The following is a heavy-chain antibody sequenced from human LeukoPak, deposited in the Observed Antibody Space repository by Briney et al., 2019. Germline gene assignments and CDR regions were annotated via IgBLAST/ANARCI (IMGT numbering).Heavy chain of an antibody. D-gene: IGHD6-13*01. V-gene: IGHV3-23*01. CDR1: GFTFSSYA. CDR2: ISGSGGST. J-gene: IGHJ4*02. Sequence: GGSLRLSCAASGFTFSSYAMSWVRQAPGKGLEWVSAISGSGGSTYYADSVKGRFTISRDNSKNTLYLQMNSLRAEDTAVYYCAKDAYSSSWTPASFDYWGQGTLVTVSS. CDR3: AKDAYSSSWTPASFDY.